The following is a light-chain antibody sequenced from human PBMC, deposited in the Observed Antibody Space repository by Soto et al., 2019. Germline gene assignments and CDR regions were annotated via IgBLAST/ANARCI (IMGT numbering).Light chain of an antibody. CDR3: PQSFSSPRT. CDR2: AAS. V-gene: IGKV1-39*01. Sequence: DIQLTQSPSSLSASVGDRVTITCRASQSISTFLNWYQQKPGNAPKSLIYAASNLQSGVPSRFSGSGSGTDFTLTISSLQPEDFATYYCPQSFSSPRTFGPGTKVDI. CDR1: QSISTF. J-gene: IGKJ1*01.